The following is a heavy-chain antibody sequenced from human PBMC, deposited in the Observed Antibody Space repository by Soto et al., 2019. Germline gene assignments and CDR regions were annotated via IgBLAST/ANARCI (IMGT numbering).Heavy chain of an antibody. CDR3: AGCFVSSSSCSIDY. D-gene: IGHD2-2*01. V-gene: IGHV1-69*06. Sequence: QVQLVQSGAEVKKPGSSVKVSCKASGGTFSSYAISWVRQAPGQGLEWMEGIIPIFDTANYAQKFQGRVTITADKSTSTAYMELSSLRSEDTAVYYCAGCFVSSSSCSIDYWGQGTLVTVSS. CDR1: GGTFSSYA. J-gene: IGHJ4*02. CDR2: IIPIFDTA.